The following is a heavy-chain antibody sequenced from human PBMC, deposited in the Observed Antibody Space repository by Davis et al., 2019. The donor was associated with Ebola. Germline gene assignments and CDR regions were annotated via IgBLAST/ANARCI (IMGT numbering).Heavy chain of an antibody. Sequence: GGSLRLSCAASGFTFSGSAMHWVRQASGKGLEWVGRIRSKANSYATAYAASVKGRFTISRDDSKNTAYLQMNSLKTEDTAVYYCAKDYSTRNFDWLVYYYYGMDVWGQGTTVTVSS. CDR3: AKDYSTRNFDWLVYYYYGMDV. CDR2: IRSKANSYAT. J-gene: IGHJ6*02. V-gene: IGHV3-73*01. D-gene: IGHD3-9*01. CDR1: GFTFSGSA.